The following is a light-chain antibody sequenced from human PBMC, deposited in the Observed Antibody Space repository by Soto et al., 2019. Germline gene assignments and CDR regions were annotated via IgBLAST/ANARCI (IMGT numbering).Light chain of an antibody. Sequence: ATQMTQSPSSLSASVGDRITLTCRASRDSGSDVSWYQQKPGKAPTLLIYAASNLQRGGPSTFRGRRSGTEFTLTGSSLQPAAFATCSCLQDHEDSWTFGQGTKVEIK. CDR2: AAS. CDR1: RDSGSD. J-gene: IGKJ1*01. CDR3: LQDHEDSWT. V-gene: IGKV1-6*01.